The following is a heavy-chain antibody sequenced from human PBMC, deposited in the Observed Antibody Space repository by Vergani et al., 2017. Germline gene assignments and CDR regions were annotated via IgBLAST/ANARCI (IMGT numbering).Heavy chain of an antibody. J-gene: IGHJ6*02. V-gene: IGHV3-23*01. CDR3: AKSNPRNSGYDYLYYYHAMDV. CDR1: GFTFNHYA. Sequence: EVQLLESGGDLVQPGGSLRLSCAASGFTFNHYAMNWVRQAPGKGLEWVSGISGSGGSTYYAGSVKGRFTISRDSSKNTLYLQMNSLSAGDTSGYYCAKSNPRNSGYDYLYYYHAMDVWGRETTVTVSS. D-gene: IGHD5-12*01. CDR2: ISGSGGST.